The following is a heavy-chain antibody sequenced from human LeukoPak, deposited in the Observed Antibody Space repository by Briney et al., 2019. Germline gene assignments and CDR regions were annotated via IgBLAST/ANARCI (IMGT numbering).Heavy chain of an antibody. Sequence: GASVKVSCKASGYTFIGYYLHWVRQAPGQGLEWMGWINPTSGGIRYAQNFQGRVTMTRDTSISTAYMELSRLTSDDTAVYYCARGGSGYNIATRPWDYWGQGTLVTVSA. CDR3: ARGGSGYNIATRPWDY. V-gene: IGHV1-2*02. J-gene: IGHJ4*02. D-gene: IGHD6-6*01. CDR1: GYTFIGYY. CDR2: INPTSGGI.